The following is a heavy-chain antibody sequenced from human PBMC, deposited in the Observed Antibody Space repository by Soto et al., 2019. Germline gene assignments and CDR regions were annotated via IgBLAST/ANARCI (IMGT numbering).Heavy chain of an antibody. CDR3: ARDRVESGYPEYFQH. Sequence: EVQLVESGGGLIQPVGSLRLSCAASGFTVSSNYMSWVRQAPGKGLEWVSVIYSGGSTYYADSVNGRFTISRDNSKNTLYLQMNRLRAEDTAVYYCARDRVESGYPEYFQHWGQGTLVTV. D-gene: IGHD3-22*01. CDR2: IYSGGST. J-gene: IGHJ1*01. V-gene: IGHV3-53*01. CDR1: GFTVSSNY.